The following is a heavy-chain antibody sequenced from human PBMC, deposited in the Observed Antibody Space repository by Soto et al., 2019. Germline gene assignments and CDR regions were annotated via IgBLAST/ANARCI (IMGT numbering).Heavy chain of an antibody. CDR3: ARNKPVARPNWFDP. V-gene: IGHV1-69*13. D-gene: IGHD6-19*01. CDR1: GGTFSSYA. CDR2: IIPIFGTA. Sequence: GASVKVSCKASGGTFSSYAISWVRQAPGQGLEWMGGIIPIFGTANYAQKFQGRVTITADESTSTAYMELSSLRSEDTAVYYCARNKPVARPNWFDPWGQGTLVTVSS. J-gene: IGHJ5*02.